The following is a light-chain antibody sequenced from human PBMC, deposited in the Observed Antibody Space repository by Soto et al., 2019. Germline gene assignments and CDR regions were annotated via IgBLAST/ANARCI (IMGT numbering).Light chain of an antibody. CDR2: EVR. CDR1: SSDVGAYNY. V-gene: IGLV2-14*01. Sequence: QSALTQPASVSGSPGQSITISCTGTSSDVGAYNYVSWYQQHPGKAPKLVIFEVRNRPSVVSNRFSCSKSGNTASLTISGLQAEDEAAYYCSSFTSINTWVFGGGTKLTVL. CDR3: SSFTSINTWV. J-gene: IGLJ3*02.